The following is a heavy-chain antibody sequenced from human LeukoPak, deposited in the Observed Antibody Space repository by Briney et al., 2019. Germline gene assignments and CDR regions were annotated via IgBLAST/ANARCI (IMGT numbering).Heavy chain of an antibody. CDR2: IYYDGRT. Sequence: PSQTLSLTCTVSGGLVSSGDYYWSWIRQAPGKGLEWIGFIYYDGRTFYNPSLKRRVAISLDTSKNQFPLNLNSVTAADMAVYYCARDHGSGSYNFFDHWGQGALVTVSS. V-gene: IGHV4-30-4*01. D-gene: IGHD3-10*01. CDR1: GGLVSSGDYY. CDR3: ARDHGSGSYNFFDH. J-gene: IGHJ4*02.